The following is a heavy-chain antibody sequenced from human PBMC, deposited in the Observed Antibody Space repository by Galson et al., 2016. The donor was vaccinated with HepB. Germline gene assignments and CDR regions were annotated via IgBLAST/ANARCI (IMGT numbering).Heavy chain of an antibody. CDR2: IWYDGSKK. D-gene: IGHD6-19*01. CDR1: GSNFNTYG. CDR3: LTPEAG. Sequence: SLRLSCAASGSNFNTYGIHWVRQAPGEGLEWLAIIWYDGSKKYYAESVRGRFTISRDNSKNMVYLQMSSLRVEDTALYFCLTPEAGWGQGTQVTVSS. J-gene: IGHJ4*02. V-gene: IGHV3-33*01.